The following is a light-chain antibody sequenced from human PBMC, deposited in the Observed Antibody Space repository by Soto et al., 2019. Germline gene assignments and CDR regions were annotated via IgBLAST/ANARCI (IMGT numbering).Light chain of an antibody. J-gene: IGLJ2*01. Sequence: QSALPQPRSVSGSPGPSVTISCTGTSSDVGAYNYVSWYQQHPGKAPKLMISGVTQRPSGVPDRFSGSKSGNTASLTISGLQAEDEADYYCCSYAGSYTYVVFGGGTQLTVL. V-gene: IGLV2-11*01. CDR1: SSDVGAYNY. CDR2: GVT. CDR3: CSYAGSYTYVV.